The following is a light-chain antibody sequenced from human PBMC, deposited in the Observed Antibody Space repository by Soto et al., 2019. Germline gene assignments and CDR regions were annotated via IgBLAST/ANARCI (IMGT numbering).Light chain of an antibody. V-gene: IGKV3-15*01. Sequence: EVVMTQSPGTLSVSPGERASLSCRASQSVSGNLAWYQQMPGQAPRLLIHGASTRATGIPARFSGSGSGTEFTLTISSLQSEDFAFYYCQQYNDWPRTFGQGTKVDIK. J-gene: IGKJ1*01. CDR1: QSVSGN. CDR2: GAS. CDR3: QQYNDWPRT.